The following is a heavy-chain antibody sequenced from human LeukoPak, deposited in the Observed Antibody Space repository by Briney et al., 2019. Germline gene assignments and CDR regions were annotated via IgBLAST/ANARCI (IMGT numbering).Heavy chain of an antibody. CDR3: ARHSQYSYGLLYFFDF. V-gene: IGHV4-39*01. J-gene: IGHJ4*02. D-gene: IGHD5-18*01. CDR2: IYYSGTT. Sequence: PSETLSLTCTVSGGSVSSSSYYWGWIRQPPGKGLEGMGSIYYSGTTYYNPSLKSRVTISVDTSKNQFSLKLRSVTAADTAVYYCARHSQYSYGLLYFFDFWGQGTLVTVSS. CDR1: GGSVSSSSYY.